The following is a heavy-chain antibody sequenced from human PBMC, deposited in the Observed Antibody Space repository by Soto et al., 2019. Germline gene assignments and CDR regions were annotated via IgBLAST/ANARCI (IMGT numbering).Heavy chain of an antibody. CDR2: IYPGDSDT. V-gene: IGHV5-51*01. J-gene: IGHJ6*02. CDR1: GYTFTNYC. Sequence: GESLKISCKGSGYTFTNYCIGWVPQMPGKGPEWMGIIYPGDSDTKYNPSFQGQVTISADKSITTTYLQWSSLKASDTAIYYCAASIFYYGMDVWGQGTTVTVSS. CDR3: AASIFYYGMDV.